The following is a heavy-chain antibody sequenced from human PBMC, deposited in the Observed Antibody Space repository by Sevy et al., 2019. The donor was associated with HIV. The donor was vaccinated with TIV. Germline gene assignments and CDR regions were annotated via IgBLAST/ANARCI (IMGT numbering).Heavy chain of an antibody. CDR3: ARDRCTITSCHDGNWFDP. CDR2: ISGLSNYI. CDR1: GFTFSSYS. V-gene: IGHV3-21*01. J-gene: IGHJ5*02. D-gene: IGHD2-2*01. Sequence: GGSLRLSCAASGFTFSSYSMNWVRQAPGKGLEWVSSISGLSNYIYYADSVKGRFTISRDNPKNSLYLQTNSLRPEDTAVYYCARDRCTITSCHDGNWFDPWGKGTLVTVSS.